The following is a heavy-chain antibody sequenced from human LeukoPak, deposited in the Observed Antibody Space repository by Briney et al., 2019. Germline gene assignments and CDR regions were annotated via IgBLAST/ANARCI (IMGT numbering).Heavy chain of an antibody. Sequence: GGSLKLSCAASGFTFSGSVMHWVRQASGKGLEWVGRIRSKVNSYATAYAASVKGRFTISRDDSKNTAYLQMNSLKTEDTAVYYCTKDVNGSIFGVAVEYWGQGTLVIVSS. V-gene: IGHV3-73*01. CDR3: TKDVNGSIFGVAVEY. CDR2: IRSKVNSYAT. CDR1: GFTFSGSV. J-gene: IGHJ4*02. D-gene: IGHD3-3*01.